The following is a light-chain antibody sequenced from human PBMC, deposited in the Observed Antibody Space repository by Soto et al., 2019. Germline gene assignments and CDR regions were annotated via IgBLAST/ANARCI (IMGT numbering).Light chain of an antibody. CDR3: QHYDKWSRT. Sequence: DIQMTQSPSTLSGSVGDRVTITCRASQTISGWLAWYQQKPGKAPKLRIYKAATLKSGVPARFTGSASGAEITLTISSPHPDDFATYYCQHYDKWSRTLGQGTKVDLK. V-gene: IGKV1-5*03. J-gene: IGKJ1*01. CDR1: QTISGW. CDR2: KAA.